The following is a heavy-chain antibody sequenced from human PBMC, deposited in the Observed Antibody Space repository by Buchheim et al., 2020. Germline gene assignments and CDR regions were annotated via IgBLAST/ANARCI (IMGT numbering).Heavy chain of an antibody. CDR3: ARDSSSYYDFWSGYISPPGYGMDV. CDR2: ISYDGSNK. CDR1: GFTFSSYA. D-gene: IGHD3-3*01. J-gene: IGHJ6*02. V-gene: IGHV3-30*04. Sequence: QVQLVESGGGVVQPGRSLRLSCAASGFTFSSYAMHWVRQAPGKGLEWVAVISYDGSNKYCADSVKGRFTISRDNSKNTLYLQMNSLRAEDTAVYYCARDSSSYYDFWSGYISPPGYGMDVWGQGTT.